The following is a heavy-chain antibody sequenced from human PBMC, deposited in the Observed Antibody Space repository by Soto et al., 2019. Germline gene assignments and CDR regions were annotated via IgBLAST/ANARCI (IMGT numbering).Heavy chain of an antibody. CDR2: ISVSGGST. V-gene: IGHV3-23*01. CDR3: AKEYDNSGFYIGYFDY. D-gene: IGHD3-22*01. Sequence: QPGGSLRLSCTASGFTFTSYAMSWVRQAPGQGLEWLSGISVSGGSTYYADSVKGRFTISRDNSKNTLFLQMNSLRAEDTAVYYCAKEYDNSGFYIGYFDYWGQGTLVTVSS. J-gene: IGHJ4*02. CDR1: GFTFTSYA.